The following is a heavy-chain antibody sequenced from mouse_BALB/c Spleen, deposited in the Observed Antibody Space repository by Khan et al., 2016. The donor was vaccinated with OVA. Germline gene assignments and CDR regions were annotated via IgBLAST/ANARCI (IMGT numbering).Heavy chain of an antibody. V-gene: IGHV9-4*02. CDR1: GYTFTTAG. CDR2: INTHSGVP. CDR3: ARGRAAYYRDDGGAMEY. J-gene: IGHJ4*01. D-gene: IGHD2-14*01. Sequence: QIQLVQSGPELKKPGETVRISCKASGYTFTTAGIQWVQKMPGKGLKWIGWINTHSGVPKYAEDFKGRFAFSLEISVNTAYLQITNLKNEDTATYVCARGRAAYYRDDGGAMEYWGQGTSVTVSS.